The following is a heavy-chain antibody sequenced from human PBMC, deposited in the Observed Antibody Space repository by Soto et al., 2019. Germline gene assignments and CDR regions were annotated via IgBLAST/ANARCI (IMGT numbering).Heavy chain of an antibody. D-gene: IGHD2-21*01. CDR1: GFSFSDSY. CDR3: ARGGGGGLFDP. J-gene: IGHJ5*02. Sequence: GGSLRLSCSTSGFSFSDSYMSWIRQAPGKGLEWISYISPRSTFRDYAESVKGRFTISRDSVKNSLYLQMNNLTAGDTGVYYCARGGGGGLFDPWGHGSLVTVSS. V-gene: IGHV3-11*06. CDR2: ISPRSTFR.